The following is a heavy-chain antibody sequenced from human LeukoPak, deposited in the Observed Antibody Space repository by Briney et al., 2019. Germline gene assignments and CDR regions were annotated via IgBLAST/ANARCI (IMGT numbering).Heavy chain of an antibody. J-gene: IGHJ3*02. CDR3: VREASGGSKGVSGIFDI. Sequence: GGSLRLSCAAPGFTLRTYWMSWVRQAPGKGLEWVASIKRDGSEKYYVDSVTGRFTISRDNAKNSLYLQMNSLRAEDTAVYHCVREASGGSKGVSGIFDIWGQGTLVTVSS. CDR1: GFTLRTYW. V-gene: IGHV3-7*01. CDR2: IKRDGSEK. D-gene: IGHD2-15*01.